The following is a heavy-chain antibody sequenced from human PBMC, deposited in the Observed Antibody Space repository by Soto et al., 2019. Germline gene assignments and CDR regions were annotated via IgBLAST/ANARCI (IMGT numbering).Heavy chain of an antibody. J-gene: IGHJ3*02. CDR1: GGSISSYY. Sequence: SETLSLTCTVSGGSISSYYWSWIRQPPGKGLEWIGYIYYSGSTNYNPSLKSRVTISVDTSKNQFSLKLSSVTAADTAVYYGAGARRRGAFDIWGQGTMVTVSS. V-gene: IGHV4-59*01. CDR2: IYYSGST. CDR3: AGARRRGAFDI.